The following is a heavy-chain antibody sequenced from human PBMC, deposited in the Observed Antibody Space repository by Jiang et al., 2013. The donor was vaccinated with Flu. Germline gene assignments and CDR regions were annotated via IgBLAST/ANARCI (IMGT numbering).Heavy chain of an antibody. CDR1: GGSINSATYY. CDR2: IFISGST. V-gene: IGHV4-61*02. J-gene: IGHJ4*02. CDR3: AREMSSGHAKN. Sequence: VKPSQTLPLTCTVTGGSINSATYYWSWIRQPAGKGLEWIGRIFISGSTNYNPSLESRVTLSIDTSKNQFSLKLNSVTAADTAVYFCAREMSSGHAKNWGQGTLVTVSS. D-gene: IGHD6-19*01.